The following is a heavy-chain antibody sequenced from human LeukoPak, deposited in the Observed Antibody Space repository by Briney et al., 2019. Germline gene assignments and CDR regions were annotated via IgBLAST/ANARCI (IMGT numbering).Heavy chain of an antibody. CDR2: ISSSSSTI. Sequence: GGSLRLSCAASGFTFSSYSMNWVRQAPGKGLEWVSYISSSSSTIYYADSVKGRFTISRDNAKNSLYLQMNSLRAEDTAVYYCARSFWGFDYRGQGTLVTVSS. J-gene: IGHJ4*02. CDR3: ARSFWGFDY. D-gene: IGHD7-27*01. CDR1: GFTFSSYS. V-gene: IGHV3-48*04.